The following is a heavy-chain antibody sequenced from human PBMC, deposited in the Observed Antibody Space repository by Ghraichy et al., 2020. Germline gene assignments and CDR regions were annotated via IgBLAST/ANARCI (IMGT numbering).Heavy chain of an antibody. Sequence: SETLSLTCAVSGAPISSVGYYWSWIRQSRGKGLEWIGYINYSGKTYYSPSLKSRVNMSVGTSKNQFSLELKSVTAADTATYYCARVWVFWTVYYMDQWGQGALVTVSS. D-gene: IGHD3/OR15-3a*01. V-gene: IGHV4-31*11. CDR3: ARVWVFWTVYYMDQ. CDR1: GAPISSVGYY. J-gene: IGHJ4*02. CDR2: INYSGKT.